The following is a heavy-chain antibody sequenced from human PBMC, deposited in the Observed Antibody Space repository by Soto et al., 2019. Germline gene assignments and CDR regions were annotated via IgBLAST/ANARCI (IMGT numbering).Heavy chain of an antibody. CDR3: AKYSTYDFWSGRSPKRYFDY. D-gene: IGHD3-3*01. Sequence: GGSLRLSCAASGFTFSSYGMHWVRQAPGKGLEWVAVISYDGSNKYYADSVKGRFTISRDNSKNTLYLQMNSLRAEDTAVYYCAKYSTYDFWSGRSPKRYFDYWGQGTLVTVSS. CDR2: ISYDGSNK. J-gene: IGHJ4*02. V-gene: IGHV3-30*18. CDR1: GFTFSSYG.